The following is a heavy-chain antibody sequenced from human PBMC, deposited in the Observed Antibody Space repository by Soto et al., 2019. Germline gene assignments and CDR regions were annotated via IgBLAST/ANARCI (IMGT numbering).Heavy chain of an antibody. CDR3: ASDPGRLLWFGETKYYFDY. D-gene: IGHD3-10*01. CDR2: IWYDGSNK. CDR1: GFTFSSYG. V-gene: IGHV3-33*01. J-gene: IGHJ4*02. Sequence: QVQLVESGGGVVQPGRSLRLSCAASGFTFSSYGMHWVRQAPGKGLEWVAIIWYDGSNKYYADSVKGRFTISRDNSKNTLYLQMNSLRAEDTAVYYCASDPGRLLWFGETKYYFDYWGQGTLVTVSS.